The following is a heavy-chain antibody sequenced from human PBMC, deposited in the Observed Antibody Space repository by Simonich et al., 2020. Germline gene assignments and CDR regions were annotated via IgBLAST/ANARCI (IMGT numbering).Heavy chain of an antibody. J-gene: IGHJ2*01. Sequence: QVQLVQSGAEVKKPGASVKVSCKASGYTFTGYYMHWVRQAPGQGREWMGWINPNSGGTNYTQKLQGRVTMTRDTSISTAYMELSRLISDDTAVYYCARGGLGHWYFDLWGRGTLVTVSS. V-gene: IGHV1-2*02. CDR1: GYTFTGYY. CDR2: INPNSGGT. D-gene: IGHD6-25*01. CDR3: ARGGLGHWYFDL.